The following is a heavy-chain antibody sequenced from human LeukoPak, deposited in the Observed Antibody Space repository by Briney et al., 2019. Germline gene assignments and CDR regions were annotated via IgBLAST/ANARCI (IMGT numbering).Heavy chain of an antibody. V-gene: IGHV3-30-3*01. Sequence: GGSLRLSCAASGFTFSSYAMHWVRQAPGKGLEWVAVISYDGGNKYYADSVKGRFTISRDNSKNTLYLQMNSLRAEDTAVYYGARDGSPPFSSGWYNFDYWGQGTLVTVSS. CDR1: GFTFSSYA. D-gene: IGHD6-19*01. J-gene: IGHJ4*02. CDR3: ARDGSPPFSSGWYNFDY. CDR2: ISYDGGNK.